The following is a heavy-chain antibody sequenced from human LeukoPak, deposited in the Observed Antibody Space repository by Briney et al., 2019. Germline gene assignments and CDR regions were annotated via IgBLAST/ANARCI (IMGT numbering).Heavy chain of an antibody. J-gene: IGHJ5*02. CDR1: GGSISSYY. CDR3: AWRVSGNWFDP. V-gene: IGHV4-59*12. CDR2: IYYSGST. D-gene: IGHD1-26*01. Sequence: SETLSLTCTVSGGSISSYYWSWIRQPPGKGLEWIGYIYYSGSTNYNPSLRSLVTIAVDSSKNQFSLMLSSATAADTAVYCGAWRVSGNWFDPWGQGTLVTVSS.